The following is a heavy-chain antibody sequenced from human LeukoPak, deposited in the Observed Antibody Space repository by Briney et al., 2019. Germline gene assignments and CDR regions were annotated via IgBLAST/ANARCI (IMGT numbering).Heavy chain of an antibody. Sequence: PGGSLRLSCAASGFTFDDYAMHWVRQAPGKGLEWVSGISWNSGSIGYADSVKGRFTISRDNSKNTLYLQMNSLRAEDTAVYYCARSMCRTNGVCYSFYGMDVWGQGTTVTVSS. V-gene: IGHV3-9*01. J-gene: IGHJ6*02. D-gene: IGHD2-8*01. CDR1: GFTFDDYA. CDR2: ISWNSGSI. CDR3: ARSMCRTNGVCYSFYGMDV.